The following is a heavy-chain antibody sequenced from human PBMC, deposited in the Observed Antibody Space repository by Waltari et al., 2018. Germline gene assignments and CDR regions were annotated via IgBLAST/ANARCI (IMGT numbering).Heavy chain of an antibody. CDR1: GGSFSGYY. Sequence: QVQLQQWGAGLLKPSETLSLTCAVYGGSFSGYYWSWIRQPPGQGLEWIGEINHSGSTNYNPSLKSRVTISVDTSKNQFSLKLSSVTAADTAVYYCARVYREYYDSSGPALFDYWGQGTLVTVSS. CDR2: INHSGST. J-gene: IGHJ4*02. D-gene: IGHD3-22*01. V-gene: IGHV4-34*01. CDR3: ARVYREYYDSSGPALFDY.